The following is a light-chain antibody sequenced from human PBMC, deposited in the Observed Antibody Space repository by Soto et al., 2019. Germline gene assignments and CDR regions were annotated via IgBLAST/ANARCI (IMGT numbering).Light chain of an antibody. Sequence: QSALTQPASVSGSPGQSITISCTGTSSDVGIYKLVSWYQQHPGKAPKLMIYEGTKRPSGVSNRFSGSNSGNTASLTISGLQAEDEADYYCCSYAGTGTWVFGGGTKVTVL. V-gene: IGLV2-23*01. CDR1: SSDVGIYKL. CDR2: EGT. J-gene: IGLJ3*02. CDR3: CSYAGTGTWV.